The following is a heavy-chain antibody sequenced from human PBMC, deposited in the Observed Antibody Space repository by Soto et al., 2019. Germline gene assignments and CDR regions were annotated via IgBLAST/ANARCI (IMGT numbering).Heavy chain of an antibody. J-gene: IGHJ3*02. Sequence: SVKVSCKASGFTFTSSAVQWVRQARGQRLEWIGWIVVGSGNTNYAQKSQERVTITRDMSTSTAYMELSSLRSEDTAVYYCAAGDSSGYTPDAFDIWGQGTRVTV. V-gene: IGHV1-58*01. CDR2: IVVGSGNT. CDR3: AAGDSSGYTPDAFDI. CDR1: GFTFTSSA. D-gene: IGHD3-22*01.